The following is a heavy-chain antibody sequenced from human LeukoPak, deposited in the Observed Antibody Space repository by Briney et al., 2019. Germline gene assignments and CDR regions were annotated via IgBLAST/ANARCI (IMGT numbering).Heavy chain of an antibody. Sequence: GGSMRLSRAASGFTFSSYGMHGVRRAPGKGLEWVAVISYDGSNKYYADSVKGRFTISRDNSKNTLYLQMNTLRAEDTAVYYCAKDPDYYGSGSYYSDYWGQGTLVTVSS. CDR1: GFTFSSYG. V-gene: IGHV3-30*18. CDR3: AKDPDYYGSGSYYSDY. D-gene: IGHD3-10*01. CDR2: ISYDGSNK. J-gene: IGHJ4*02.